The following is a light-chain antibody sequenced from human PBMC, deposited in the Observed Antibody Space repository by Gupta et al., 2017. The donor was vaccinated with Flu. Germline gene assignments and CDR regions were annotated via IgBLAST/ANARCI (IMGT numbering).Light chain of an antibody. J-gene: IGLJ2*01. Sequence: SALTQPASVSGSPGQSITISCTGTSSDIGSYNYVSWYQQHPGQAPKLLIYDVTNRPSGVSNRFSGSKSGDTASLTISGLQAEDEADYYCSSCTSTSTLVFGGGTKLTVL. CDR2: DVT. V-gene: IGLV2-14*01. CDR3: SSCTSTSTLV. CDR1: SSDIGSYNY.